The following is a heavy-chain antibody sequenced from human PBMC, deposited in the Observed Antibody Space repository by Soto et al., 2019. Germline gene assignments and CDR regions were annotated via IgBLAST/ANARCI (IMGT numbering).Heavy chain of an antibody. V-gene: IGHV4-38-2*01. CDR1: GYSISSGYY. J-gene: IGHJ6*02. Sequence: SETLSLTCAVSGYSISSGYYWGWIRQPPGKGLEWIGSIYHSGSTYYNPSLKSRVTISVDTSKNQFSLKLSSVTAADTAVYYCARMDTAMENEDYYYYYGMDVWGQGTTVTVSS. D-gene: IGHD5-18*01. CDR3: ARMDTAMENEDYYYYYGMDV. CDR2: IYHSGST.